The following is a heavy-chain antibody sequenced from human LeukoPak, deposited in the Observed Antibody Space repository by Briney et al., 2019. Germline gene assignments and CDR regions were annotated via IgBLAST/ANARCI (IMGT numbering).Heavy chain of an antibody. V-gene: IGHV3-23*01. CDR2: IGTSGDT. D-gene: IGHD3-3*01. J-gene: IGHJ4*02. Sequence: GGSLRLSCAASGFSFSSDIMSWVRQAPGKGLEWVSLIGTSGDTYYADSVKGRFTISRDNSKNTLYLQMNSLRAEDTAVYYCAKALGDFWSAYIRGFDYWGQGTLVTVSS. CDR3: AKALGDFWSAYIRGFDY. CDR1: GFSFSSDI.